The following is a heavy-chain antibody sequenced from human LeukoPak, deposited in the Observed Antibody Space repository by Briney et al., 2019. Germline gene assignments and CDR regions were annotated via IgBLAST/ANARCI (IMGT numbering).Heavy chain of an antibody. CDR1: GFTFNAYT. CDR2: ISGTGGST. CDR3: AKLGPEAAAYYYFDY. D-gene: IGHD2-2*01. Sequence: PGGSLRLSCAASGFTFNAYTMTWVRQAPGKGLEWVSGISGTGGSTYYADSVKGRFTISRDNSKNTLYLQMNSLRAEDTAVYYCAKLGPEAAAYYYFDYWGQGTLVTVSS. J-gene: IGHJ4*02. V-gene: IGHV3-23*01.